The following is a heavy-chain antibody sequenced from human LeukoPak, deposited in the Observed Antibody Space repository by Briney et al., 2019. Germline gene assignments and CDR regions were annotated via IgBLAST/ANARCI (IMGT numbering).Heavy chain of an antibody. CDR3: ARRPHGMDV. J-gene: IGHJ6*02. CDR1: GFTFRDYF. CDR2: ISGSETNI. Sequence: AGGSLRLSCAASGFTFRDYFMSWIRQAPGKGLEWVSHISGSETNIYYADSVKGRFTISRDNARNSLYLQMNGLRAEDTAMYYCARRPHGMDVWGQGTTVTVSS. D-gene: IGHD1-14*01. V-gene: IGHV3-11*01.